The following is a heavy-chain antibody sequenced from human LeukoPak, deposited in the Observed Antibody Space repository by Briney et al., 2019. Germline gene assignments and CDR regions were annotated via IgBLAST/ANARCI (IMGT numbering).Heavy chain of an antibody. CDR3: AAGPPIEVAAAGTGRHYYYYGMDV. CDR1: GFTFTSSA. CDR2: IVVGSGNT. J-gene: IGHJ6*02. Sequence: SVKVSCKASGFTFTSSAMQWVRQARGQRLEWIGWIVVGSGNTNYAQKFQERVTITRDMSTSTAYMELSSLRSEDTAVYYCAAGPPIEVAAAGTGRHYYYYGMDVWGQGTTVTVSS. D-gene: IGHD6-13*01. V-gene: IGHV1-58*02.